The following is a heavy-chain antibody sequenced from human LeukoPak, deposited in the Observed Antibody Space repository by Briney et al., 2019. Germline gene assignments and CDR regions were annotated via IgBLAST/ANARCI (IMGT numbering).Heavy chain of an antibody. CDR2: VYFTGSG. CDR1: GGSITSNIDY. J-gene: IGHJ5*02. V-gene: IGHV4-39*07. Sequence: SETLSLTCAVSGGSITSNIDYWAWIRQPPGKGLEWIGSVYFTGSGYYNPSLKSRVTISLDTSKNQFSLMVNSVTAADTAVYYCARDQGAVALHGFDPWGQGTLVTVSS. CDR3: ARDQGAVALHGFDP. D-gene: IGHD6-19*01.